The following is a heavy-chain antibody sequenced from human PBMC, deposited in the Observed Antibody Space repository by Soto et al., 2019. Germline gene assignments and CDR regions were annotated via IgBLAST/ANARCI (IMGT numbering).Heavy chain of an antibody. CDR3: ARDNRVDGDYEVGYYYYYYMDV. CDR2: INPSGGST. D-gene: IGHD4-17*01. Sequence: ASVKVSCKASGYTFTSYYMHWVRQAPRQGLEWMGIINPSGGSTSYAQKFQGRVTMTRDTSTSTVYMELSSLRSEDTAVYYCARDNRVDGDYEVGYYYYYYMDVWGKGTTVTVSS. V-gene: IGHV1-46*03. J-gene: IGHJ6*03. CDR1: GYTFTSYY.